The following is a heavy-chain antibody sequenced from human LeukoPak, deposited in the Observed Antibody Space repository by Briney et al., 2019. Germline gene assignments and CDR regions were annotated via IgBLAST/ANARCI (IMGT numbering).Heavy chain of an antibody. CDR2: IYSGGST. J-gene: IGHJ6*02. CDR3: AKDQGVVVARTDPSYYYGMDV. Sequence: GGSLRLSCAASGFTVSSNYMSWVRQAPGKGLEWVSVIYSGGSTYYADSVKGRFTISRDNSKNTLYLQMNSLRAEDTAVYYCAKDQGVVVARTDPSYYYGMDVWGQGTTVTVSS. V-gene: IGHV3-53*05. D-gene: IGHD2-15*01. CDR1: GFTVSSNY.